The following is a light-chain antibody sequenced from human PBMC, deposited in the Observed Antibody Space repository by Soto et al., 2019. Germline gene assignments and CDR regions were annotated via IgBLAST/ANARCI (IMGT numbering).Light chain of an antibody. CDR2: EVS. V-gene: IGLV2-8*01. CDR1: SSDVGHYNY. J-gene: IGLJ1*01. CDR3: SSYAGSNNYV. Sequence: QSALTQPPSASGSPGQSVTISCTGTSSDVGHYNYVSWYQQHPGKAPKLMIYEVSERPSGVPDRFSGSKSGNTASLTVSGLQADDEADYYCSSYAGSNNYVFGTGTKLTVL.